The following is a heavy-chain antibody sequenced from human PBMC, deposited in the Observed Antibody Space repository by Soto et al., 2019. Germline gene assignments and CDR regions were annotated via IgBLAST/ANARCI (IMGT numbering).Heavy chain of an antibody. D-gene: IGHD3-22*01. Sequence: ASVKVSCKASGYTFTSYGISWVRQAPGQGLEWMGGIIPIFGTANYAQKFQGRVTITADESTSTAYMELSSLRSEDTAVYYCASGPDDSSGYYLLYWGQGTLVTVSS. CDR1: GYTFTSYG. J-gene: IGHJ4*02. V-gene: IGHV1-69*13. CDR2: IIPIFGTA. CDR3: ASGPDDSSGYYLLY.